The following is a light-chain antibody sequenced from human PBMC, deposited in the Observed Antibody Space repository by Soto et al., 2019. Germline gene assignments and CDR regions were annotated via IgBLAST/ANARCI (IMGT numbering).Light chain of an antibody. CDR2: AAS. CDR3: QQSYSTPDT. V-gene: IGKV1-39*01. Sequence: DLQMTQSPSSLSASVGDRVTITCRASQSISSYLNWYQQKPGKAPKLLIYAASSLQSGVPSRFSGSGSGTDFTLTISSLQPEDFATYYCQQSYSTPDTFGQGTKVEI. J-gene: IGKJ2*01. CDR1: QSISSY.